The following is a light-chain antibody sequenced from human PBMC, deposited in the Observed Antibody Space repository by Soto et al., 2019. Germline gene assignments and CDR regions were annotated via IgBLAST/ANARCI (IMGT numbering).Light chain of an antibody. CDR2: RAS. CDR3: MQGTHWPPVT. J-gene: IGKJ2*01. V-gene: IGKV2-30*01. Sequence: DVVMTQSPLSLPVTLGEPASISCRSSQSLLFIDENSYLSWFQKRPGQSPRRLIYRASNRDSGVPDRFSGSGSGTDFTLKISRVEAEDVGIYYCMQGTHWPPVTFGQGTKLEIK. CDR1: QSLLFIDENSY.